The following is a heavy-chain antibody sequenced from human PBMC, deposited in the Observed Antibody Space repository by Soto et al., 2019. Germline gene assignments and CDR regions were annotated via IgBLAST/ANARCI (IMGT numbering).Heavy chain of an antibody. Sequence: SETLSLTCAVSGGSISSGGYYWSWIRQHPGKGLEWIGYIYYSGSTYYNPSLQTRVTISLDNSKSQFSLKLNSVTAADSAVYFCARLEGLATISYYFDFWGQGALVTVSS. CDR1: GGSISSGGYY. CDR3: ARLEGLATISYYFDF. J-gene: IGHJ4*02. D-gene: IGHD3-9*01. V-gene: IGHV4-39*01. CDR2: IYYSGST.